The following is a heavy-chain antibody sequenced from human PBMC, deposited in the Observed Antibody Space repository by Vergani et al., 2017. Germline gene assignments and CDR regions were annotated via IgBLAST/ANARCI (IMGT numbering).Heavy chain of an antibody. V-gene: IGHV1-46*03. D-gene: IGHD4-17*01. CDR3: ARGIVSYGFDY. CDR1: GYTFTSYY. J-gene: IGHJ4*02. CDR2: INPSGGST. Sequence: QVQLVQSGAEVKKPGASEKVSCKASGYTFTSYYMHWVRQAPGQGLEWMGIINPSGGSTSYAQKFQGRVTMTRNTSTSTVYMELSSLRSEDTAVYYCARGIVSYGFDYWGQGTLVTVSS.